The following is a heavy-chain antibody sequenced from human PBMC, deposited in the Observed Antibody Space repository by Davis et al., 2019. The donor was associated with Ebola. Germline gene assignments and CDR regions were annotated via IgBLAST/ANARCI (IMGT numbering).Heavy chain of an antibody. CDR1: GFTFSVYY. Sequence: GESLKISCAASGFTFSVYYMSWIRQAPGKGPEWVSSISSSASYKNYADSVKGRFTISRDNAKNSLILQMNSLRAEDTAFYHCARDGGVRWNFVQYFDLWGRGTLVTVS. D-gene: IGHD2-8*02. V-gene: IGHV3-11*05. J-gene: IGHJ2*01. CDR2: ISSSASYK. CDR3: ARDGGVRWNFVQYFDL.